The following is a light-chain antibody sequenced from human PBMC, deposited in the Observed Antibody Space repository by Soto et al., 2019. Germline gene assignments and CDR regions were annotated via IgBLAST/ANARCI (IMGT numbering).Light chain of an antibody. CDR2: GAS. Sequence: EIVLTQSPGTLSLSPGERATLSCRASQSASSSYLAWQQQKPGQAPRLLIYGASSRATGIPDRFSGSGSGTGFPLPISRLEPEDFAVYYCPEYGRSSSYTFGPGDQAGDQT. CDR3: PEYGRSSSYT. V-gene: IGKV3-20*01. CDR1: QSASSSY. J-gene: IGKJ2*01.